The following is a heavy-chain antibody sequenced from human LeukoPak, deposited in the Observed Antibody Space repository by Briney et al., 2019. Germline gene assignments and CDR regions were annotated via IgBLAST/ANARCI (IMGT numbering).Heavy chain of an antibody. CDR2: INSDGSST. V-gene: IGHV3-74*01. CDR3: ARAGWYCSSTSCSYFDY. Sequence: GGSLRLSCAASGFTFSSCWMHWVRQAPGKGLVWVSRINSDGSSTSYADSVKGRFTISRDNAKNTLYLQMNSLRAEDTAVYYCARAGWYCSSTSCSYFDYWGQGTLVTVSS. J-gene: IGHJ4*02. D-gene: IGHD2-2*01. CDR1: GFTFSSCW.